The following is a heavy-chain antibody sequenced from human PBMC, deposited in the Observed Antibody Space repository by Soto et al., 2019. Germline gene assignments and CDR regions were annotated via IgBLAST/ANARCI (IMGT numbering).Heavy chain of an antibody. J-gene: IGHJ4*02. CDR3: ARVANYDYIWGSYRASDY. D-gene: IGHD3-16*02. CDR1: GFTFSSYG. CDR2: IWYDGSNK. V-gene: IGHV3-33*01. Sequence: HPGGSLRLSCAASGFTFSSYGMHWVRQAPGKGLEWVAVIWYDGSNKYYADSVKGRFTISRDNSKNTLYLQMNSLRAEDTAVYYCARVANYDYIWGSYRASDYWGQGTLVTVSS.